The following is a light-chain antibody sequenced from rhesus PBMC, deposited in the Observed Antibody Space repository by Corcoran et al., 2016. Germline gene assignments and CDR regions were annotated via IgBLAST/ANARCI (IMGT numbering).Light chain of an antibody. CDR3: LRGYSTPWT. CDR2: VAS. CDR1: PGISDH. J-gene: IGKJ1*01. V-gene: IGKV1-36*02. Sequence: DIQMTQSPSSLSASVGDRLPITRRASPGISDHVNWYQQKPGKAPKRLTYVASSLESGVPSRFSGSGSWTDFTLAITSLQPEDFAAYCWLRGYSTPWTFGQGTKVEVK.